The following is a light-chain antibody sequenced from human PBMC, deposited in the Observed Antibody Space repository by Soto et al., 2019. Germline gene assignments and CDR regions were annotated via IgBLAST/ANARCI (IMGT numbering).Light chain of an antibody. CDR1: SSDVGSYNR. V-gene: IGLV2-18*02. J-gene: IGLJ1*01. Sequence: QSALTQPPSVSGSPGQSVTISCTGTSSDVGSYNRVSWYQQTPGTAPKLMIYEVSNRPSGRPDRFSGSKSGNTASLTISGLQAEDEADYSCSSYTTSSTYVFGTGTKLTVL. CDR2: EVS. CDR3: SSYTTSSTYV.